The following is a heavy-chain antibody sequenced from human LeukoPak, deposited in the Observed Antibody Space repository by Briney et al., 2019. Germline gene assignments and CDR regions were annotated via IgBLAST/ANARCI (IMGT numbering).Heavy chain of an antibody. D-gene: IGHD1-7*01. CDR3: ARELELYAFDY. CDR1: GFPFSSYW. V-gene: IGHV3-7*01. CDR2: IKQDGSEK. J-gene: IGHJ4*02. Sequence: GGSLRLSCAASGFPFSSYWMSWVRQAPGKGLEWVANIKQDGSEKYYVDSVKGRFTISRDNAKNSLYLQMNSLRAEDTAVYYCARELELYAFDYWGQGTLVTVSS.